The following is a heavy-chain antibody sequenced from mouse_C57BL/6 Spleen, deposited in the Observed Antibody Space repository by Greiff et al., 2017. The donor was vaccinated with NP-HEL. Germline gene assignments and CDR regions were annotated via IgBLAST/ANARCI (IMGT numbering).Heavy chain of an antibody. V-gene: IGHV3-6*01. CDR3: AREYYYGSSYWYFDV. CDR2: ISYDGSN. Sequence: DVKLQESGPGLVKPSQSLSLTCSVTGYSITSGYYWNWIRQFPGNKLEWMGYISYDGSNNYNPSLKNRISITRDTSKNQFFLKLNSVTTEDTATYYCAREYYYGSSYWYFDVWGTGTTVTVSS. D-gene: IGHD1-1*01. CDR1: GYSITSGYY. J-gene: IGHJ1*03.